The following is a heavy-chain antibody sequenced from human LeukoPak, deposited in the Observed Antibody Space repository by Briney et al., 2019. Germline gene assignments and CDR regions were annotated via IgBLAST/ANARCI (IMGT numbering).Heavy chain of an antibody. J-gene: IGHJ4*02. Sequence: SETLSLTCTVSGGSISSSSYYWGWIRQPPGKGLEWIGSIYYSGSTYYNPSLKSRVTISVDTSKNQFSLKLSSVTAADTAVYYCARVSSSSWRFLDYWGQGTLVTVSS. CDR3: ARVSSSSWRFLDY. V-gene: IGHV4-39*01. CDR1: GGSISSSSYY. D-gene: IGHD6-13*01. CDR2: IYYSGST.